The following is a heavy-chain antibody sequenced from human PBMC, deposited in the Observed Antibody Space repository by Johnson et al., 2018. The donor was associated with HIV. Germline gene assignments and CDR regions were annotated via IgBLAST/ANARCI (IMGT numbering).Heavy chain of an antibody. CDR3: AKDTREADAFDM. V-gene: IGHV3-30*04. D-gene: IGHD1-26*01. J-gene: IGHJ3*02. CDR2: ISYDGGTK. CDR1: GFTFSSYA. Sequence: QVQLMESGGGVVQPGRSLRLSCAASGFTFSSYAMHWVRQAPGKGLEWVAIISYDGGTKYYADSVKGRFSISRDKSKNTLYLEMKSLRAEDTAVYYCAKDTREADAFDMWGQGTMVSVSS.